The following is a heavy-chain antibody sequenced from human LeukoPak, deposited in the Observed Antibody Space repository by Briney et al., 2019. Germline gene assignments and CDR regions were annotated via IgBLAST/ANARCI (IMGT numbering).Heavy chain of an antibody. V-gene: IGHV4-38-2*02. CDR1: GYSISSGYY. D-gene: IGHD6-6*01. J-gene: IGHJ4*02. CDR3: ASHIEYSSSPGY. Sequence: PSETLSLTCTVSGYSISSGYYWGWIRQPPGKGLEWIGSIYHSGSTYYNPSLKSRVTISVDTSKNQFSLKLSSVTAADTAVYYCASHIEYSSSPGYWGQGTLVTVSS. CDR2: IYHSGST.